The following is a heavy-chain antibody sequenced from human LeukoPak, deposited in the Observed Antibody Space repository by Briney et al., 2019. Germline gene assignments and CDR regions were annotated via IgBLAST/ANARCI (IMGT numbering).Heavy chain of an antibody. CDR1: GYTFTSYD. D-gene: IGHD1-26*01. CDR3: AAGGELLSY. Sequence: GSVKVSCKASGYTFTSYDIHWVRQATGQGLEWMGRMNPNRGDTDYAQKFQGRVTMTRDTSISTAYMELSSLRSEDTALYYCAAGGELLSYWGQGTLVTVSS. J-gene: IGHJ4*02. V-gene: IGHV1-8*01. CDR2: MNPNRGDT.